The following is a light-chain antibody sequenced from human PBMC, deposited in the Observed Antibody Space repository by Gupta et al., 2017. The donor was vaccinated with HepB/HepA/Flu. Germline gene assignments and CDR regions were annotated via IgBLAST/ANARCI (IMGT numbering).Light chain of an antibody. J-gene: IGLJ3*02. V-gene: IGLV3-25*02. CDR1: ALPKQY. CDR2: KDS. CDR3: QSADSSGSYVV. Sequence: SYELTQPPSMPVSPGLTARLTSSGAALPKQYAYWYQQQPGQAPVLVIYKDSERPSGIPERFSGSSSGTTGTLTISGVQAEDEADYYCQSADSSGSYVVFGGGTKLTVL.